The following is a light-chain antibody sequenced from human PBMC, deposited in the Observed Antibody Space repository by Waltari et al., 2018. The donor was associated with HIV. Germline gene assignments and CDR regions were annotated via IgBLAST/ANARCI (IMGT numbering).Light chain of an antibody. J-gene: IGLJ1*01. CDR3: SSYTSSSTYV. Sequence: QSALTPPASVSGSPGQPIAISCTGPSSDVGAYTYLPGYQHHPGKVPKLMIFEVSNRPSGVSHRFSGSKSGNTASLTISGLQAEDEADYYCSSYTSSSTYVFGTGTKVTVL. CDR1: SSDVGAYTY. CDR2: EVS. V-gene: IGLV2-14*01.